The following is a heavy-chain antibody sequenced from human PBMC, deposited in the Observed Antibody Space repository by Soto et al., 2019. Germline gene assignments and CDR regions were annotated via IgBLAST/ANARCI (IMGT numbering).Heavy chain of an antibody. CDR3: ARGDKGGFDL. Sequence: GGALRLSCAASGFTFSTYAMAWVRQAPGQGLVWVSHIHSDGSSTTYADSVKGRFTISRDNAKNTLYLQMNSLRAEDTAVYYCARGDKGGFDLWGQGTTVTVSS. V-gene: IGHV3-74*01. J-gene: IGHJ3*01. CDR2: IHSDGSST. D-gene: IGHD2-21*02. CDR1: GFTFSTYA.